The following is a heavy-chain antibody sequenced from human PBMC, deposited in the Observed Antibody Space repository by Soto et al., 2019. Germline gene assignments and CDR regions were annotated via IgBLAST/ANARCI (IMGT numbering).Heavy chain of an antibody. J-gene: IGHJ6*02. Sequence: GASVKVSCKASGYTFTSYYMHWVRQAPGQGLEWMGIINPSGGSTSYAQKFQGRVTMTRDTSTSTVYMELSSLRSEDTAVYYCAREIVGATDYYYYGMDVWGQGTTVTVSS. CDR1: GYTFTSYY. V-gene: IGHV1-46*03. D-gene: IGHD1-26*01. CDR2: INPSGGST. CDR3: AREIVGATDYYYYGMDV.